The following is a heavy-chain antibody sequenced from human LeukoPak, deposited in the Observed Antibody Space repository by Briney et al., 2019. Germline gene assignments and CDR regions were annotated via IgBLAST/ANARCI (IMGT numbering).Heavy chain of an antibody. CDR2: IKQDGSEK. Sequence: PGGSLRLSCAASGFTFSSYWMSWVRQAPGKGLEWVANIKQDGSEKYYVDSVKGRFTISRDNAKNSLYLQMNSLRAEDTAVYYCARDFRGSYFLYYYYYMDVWGKGTTVTVSS. D-gene: IGHD1-26*01. J-gene: IGHJ6*03. CDR3: ARDFRGSYFLYYYYYMDV. CDR1: GFTFSSYW. V-gene: IGHV3-7*01.